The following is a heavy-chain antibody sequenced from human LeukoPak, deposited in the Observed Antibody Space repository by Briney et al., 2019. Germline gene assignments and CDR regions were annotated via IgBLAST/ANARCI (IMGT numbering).Heavy chain of an antibody. D-gene: IGHD2-2*02. CDR3: AKSTPREYCSSTSCYNRYFQH. Sequence: GGSLRLSCAASGFTFSTCGMHWVRQAPGKGLEWVAFIQYDGTNKYYVDSVKGRFTISRDNSKNTLYLQMNSLRAHDTAVYYCAKSTPREYCSSTSCYNRYFQHWGQGTLVTVSS. J-gene: IGHJ1*01. CDR2: IQYDGTNK. V-gene: IGHV3-30*02. CDR1: GFTFSTCG.